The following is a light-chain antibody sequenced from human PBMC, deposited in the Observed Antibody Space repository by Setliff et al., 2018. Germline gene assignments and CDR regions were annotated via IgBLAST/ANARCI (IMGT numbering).Light chain of an antibody. CDR3: SSFTSRGTLDVV. J-gene: IGLJ2*01. Sequence: QSVLTQPASVSGSPGQSITISCTGTSSDVGGYNYVSWYQHHPGKAPKLLIYDVSSRPSGVSNRFSGSKSGNRASLTISGLQAEDEADYYCSSFTSRGTLDVVFGGGTKVTVL. V-gene: IGLV2-14*03. CDR1: SSDVGGYNY. CDR2: DVS.